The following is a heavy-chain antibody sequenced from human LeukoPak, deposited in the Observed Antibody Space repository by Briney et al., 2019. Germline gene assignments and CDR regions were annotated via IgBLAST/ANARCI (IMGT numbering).Heavy chain of an antibody. CDR1: DYTFTNFG. CDR3: SRDLQQPVGWFDP. Sequence: ASVKVSCKASDYTFTNFGINWVRQAPGQGLEWMGWISGYNGNTNYAQKLQGRVTMTTDTSTSTAYMELRSLRSDDTAVYYFSRDLQQPVGWFDPWGQGTLVTVSS. V-gene: IGHV1-18*01. D-gene: IGHD6-13*01. J-gene: IGHJ5*02. CDR2: ISGYNGNT.